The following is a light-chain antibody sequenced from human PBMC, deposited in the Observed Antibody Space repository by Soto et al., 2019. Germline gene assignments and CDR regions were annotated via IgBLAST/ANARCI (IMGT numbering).Light chain of an antibody. J-gene: IGKJ1*01. V-gene: IGKV1-5*01. CDR3: QQYTNTNNPWM. CDR1: QTISTW. CDR2: DAS. Sequence: DIQVTTSPPTLSASVGDRVTITCLAIQTISTWMAWYQQKPGKAPKLLVYDASTLQSGVASRFSGSGSGTEFTLIISGLQPDDSATYYCQQYTNTNNPWMFGQGTKVDIK.